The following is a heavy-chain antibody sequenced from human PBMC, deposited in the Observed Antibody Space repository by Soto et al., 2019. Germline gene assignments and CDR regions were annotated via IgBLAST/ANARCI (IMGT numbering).Heavy chain of an antibody. Sequence: EVQLVESGGGLVQPGGSLRLSCAASGFTFTTYSMNWVRQAPGKGLEWVSYISSSSSTTYYADSVKGRFTISRDNAKNSLYLQMNSLRGEDKAVVYCARDAGSWGYWGQGTLVTVSS. CDR2: ISSSSSTT. D-gene: IGHD3-10*01. V-gene: IGHV3-48*01. CDR1: GFTFTTYS. J-gene: IGHJ4*02. CDR3: ARDAGSWGY.